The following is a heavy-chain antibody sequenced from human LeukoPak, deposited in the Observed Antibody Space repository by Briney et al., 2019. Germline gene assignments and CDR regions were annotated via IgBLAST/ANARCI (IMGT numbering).Heavy chain of an antibody. CDR2: ISGSGGST. Sequence: PGGSLRLSCAASGFTFSSYAMSWVRQAPGKGLEWVSAISGSGGSTYYADSVKGRFTISRDNSKNTLYLHMNSLRAEDTAVYYCAKCEEQLGFFDPWGQGTLVTVSS. V-gene: IGHV3-23*01. CDR1: GFTFSSYA. CDR3: AKCEEQLGFFDP. D-gene: IGHD6-13*01. J-gene: IGHJ5*02.